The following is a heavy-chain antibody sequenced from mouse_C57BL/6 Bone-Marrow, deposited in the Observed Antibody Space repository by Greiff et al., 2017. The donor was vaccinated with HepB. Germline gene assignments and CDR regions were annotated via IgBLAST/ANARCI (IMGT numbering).Heavy chain of an antibody. J-gene: IGHJ4*01. CDR3: ARPRYYGSSLASMDY. CDR1: GYTFTSYW. D-gene: IGHD1-1*01. Sequence: VQLQQPGAELVKPGASVKMSCKASGYTFTSYWITWVKQRPGQGLEWIGDIYPGSGSTNYNEKFKSKATLTVDTSSSTAYMQLSSLTSEDSAVYYCARPRYYGSSLASMDYWGQGTSVTVSS. CDR2: IYPGSGST. V-gene: IGHV1-55*01.